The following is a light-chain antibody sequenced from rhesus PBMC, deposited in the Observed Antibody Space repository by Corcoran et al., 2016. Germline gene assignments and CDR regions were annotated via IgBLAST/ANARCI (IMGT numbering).Light chain of an antibody. V-gene: IGLV2S7*01. J-gene: IGLJ1*01. CDR1: SSDVGGYNY. CDR2: DVT. CDR3: YSFTTSATFI. Sequence: QSAPTQPPSVSGSPGQSVTISCTGTSSDVGGYNYVSWYQQHPGKAPKLMIFDVTKRPSGVSDRFSGSKSGNTASLTISGLQAEDEADYYCYSFTTSATFIFGAGTRLTVL.